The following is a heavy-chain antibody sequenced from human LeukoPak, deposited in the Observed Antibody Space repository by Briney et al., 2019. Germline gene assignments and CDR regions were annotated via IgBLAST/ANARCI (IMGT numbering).Heavy chain of an antibody. CDR2: IYHSGST. D-gene: IGHD3-3*01. CDR3: ARQYYDLWSGYYGFGWFDP. J-gene: IGHJ5*02. Sequence: PSETLSLTCAVSGYSISSGYYWGWIRQPPGKGLEWIGSIYHSGSTYYNPSLKSRVTISVDTSKNQFSLKLSSVTAADTAVYYCARQYYDLWSGYYGFGWFDPWGQGTLVTVSS. CDR1: GYSISSGYY. V-gene: IGHV4-38-2*01.